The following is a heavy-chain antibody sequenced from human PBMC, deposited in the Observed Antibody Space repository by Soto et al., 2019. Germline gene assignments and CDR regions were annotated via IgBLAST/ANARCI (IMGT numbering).Heavy chain of an antibody. CDR2: IYYSGST. J-gene: IGHJ6*02. CDR3: ARGGLTGDLSFYYYYGMDV. Sequence: ASETLSLNRTVSGGSISSGGYYLSWVRQHPGKGLEWIGYIYYSGSTYYNPSLKSRVTISVDTSKNQFSLKLSSVTAADTAVYYCARGGLTGDLSFYYYYGMDVWGQGTTVTVSS. D-gene: IGHD7-27*01. CDR1: GGSISSGGYY. V-gene: IGHV4-31*03.